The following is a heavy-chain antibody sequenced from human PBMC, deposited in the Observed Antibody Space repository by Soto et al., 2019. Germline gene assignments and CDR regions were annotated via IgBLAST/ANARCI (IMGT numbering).Heavy chain of an antibody. V-gene: IGHV3-21*01. CDR2: ISSSSYI. J-gene: IGHJ5*02. Sequence: GSLRLSCAASGFTFSSYSMNWVRQAPGKGLEWVSSISSSSYIYYADSVKGRFTISRDNAKNSLYLQMNSLRAEDTAVYYCARHLGYCSGGSCSNNWFDPWGQGTLVTVSS. D-gene: IGHD2-15*01. CDR3: ARHLGYCSGGSCSNNWFDP. CDR1: GFTFSSYS.